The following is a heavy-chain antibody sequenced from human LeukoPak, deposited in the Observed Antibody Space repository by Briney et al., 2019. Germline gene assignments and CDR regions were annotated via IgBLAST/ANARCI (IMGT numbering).Heavy chain of an antibody. Sequence: SETLSLTCTVSGGSVSSGSYYWSWIRQPPGKGLEWIGYIYYSGSTNYNPSLKSRVTISVDTSKNQFSLKLSSVTAADTAVYYCARDPLYYCDSSGYPYGMDVWGKGTTVTVSS. CDR3: ARDPLYYCDSSGYPYGMDV. CDR2: IYYSGST. V-gene: IGHV4-61*01. D-gene: IGHD3-22*01. J-gene: IGHJ6*04. CDR1: GGSVSSGSYY.